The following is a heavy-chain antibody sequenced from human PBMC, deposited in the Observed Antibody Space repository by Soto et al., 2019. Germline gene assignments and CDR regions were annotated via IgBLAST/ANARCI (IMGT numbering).Heavy chain of an antibody. V-gene: IGHV3-23*01. D-gene: IGHD6-13*01. CDR1: GCTFSNSA. J-gene: IGHJ4*02. Sequence: LRLSCAAAGCTFSNSAMTWVRQAPGKGLEWVSGISGSGGSTYYADSVKGRFTISRDNSKNTLYLQMNRLRAEDTALFYCAKDIGNSCPQVVDYWGQGALVTTSS. CDR3: AKDIGNSCPQVVDY. CDR2: ISGSGGST.